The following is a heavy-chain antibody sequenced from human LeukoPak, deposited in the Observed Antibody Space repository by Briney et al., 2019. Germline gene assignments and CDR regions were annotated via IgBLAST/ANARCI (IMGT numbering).Heavy chain of an antibody. CDR3: ARGLDCRSTSCYLDN. V-gene: IGHV3-7*01. D-gene: IGHD2-2*01. J-gene: IGHJ4*02. Sequence: GGSLRLSCAASGFTFTKYWMTWVRQAPGKGLEWVANIKQDGSEKFYVDSVKGRFTISRDNARNSLDLQINSLGAEDTAVYYCARGLDCRSTSCYLDNWGQGTLVTVSS. CDR2: IKQDGSEK. CDR1: GFTFTKYW.